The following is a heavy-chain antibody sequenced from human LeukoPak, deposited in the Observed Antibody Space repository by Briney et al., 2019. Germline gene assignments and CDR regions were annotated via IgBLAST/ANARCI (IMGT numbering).Heavy chain of an antibody. D-gene: IGHD5-12*01. Sequence: PSETLSLTCTVSGVSIDSGDYYWNWIRQPPGKGLEWIGYIYHTGSTQYNPSLKSRVDISRDRSRNQLSLKLSSVTAANTAVYYCATLRSGYDLGPRFDYWGQGTLVTVSS. CDR2: IYHTGST. J-gene: IGHJ4*02. CDR3: ATLRSGYDLGPRFDY. V-gene: IGHV4-30-2*01. CDR1: GVSIDSGDYY.